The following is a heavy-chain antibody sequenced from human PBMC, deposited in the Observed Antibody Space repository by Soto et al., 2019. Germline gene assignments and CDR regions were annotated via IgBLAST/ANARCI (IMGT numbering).Heavy chain of an antibody. CDR3: ARGRYYYGSGSYIFDY. CDR1: GGSFSGYY. J-gene: IGHJ4*02. CDR2: INHSGST. V-gene: IGHV4-34*01. Sequence: SETLSLTCAVYGGSFSGYYWSWLRQPPGKGLEWIGEINHSGSTNYNPSLKSRVTISVDTSKNQFSLKLSSVTAADTAVYYCARGRYYYGSGSYIFDYWGQGTLVTVS. D-gene: IGHD3-10*01.